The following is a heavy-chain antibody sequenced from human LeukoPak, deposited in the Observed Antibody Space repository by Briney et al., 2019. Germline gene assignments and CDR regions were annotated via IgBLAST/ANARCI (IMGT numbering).Heavy chain of an antibody. CDR2: IYSGGST. V-gene: IGHV3-66*02. J-gene: IGHJ6*03. CDR1: GFTVSSNY. CDR3: AGDFWPPDPAYYDFWSGYSPAGYMDV. D-gene: IGHD3-3*01. Sequence: GGSLRLSCAASGFTVSSNYMSWVRQAPGKGLDWVSVIYSGGSTYYADSVKGRFTISRDNSKNTLYLQMNSLRAEDTAVYYCAGDFWPPDPAYYDFWSGYSPAGYMDVWGKGTTVTVSS.